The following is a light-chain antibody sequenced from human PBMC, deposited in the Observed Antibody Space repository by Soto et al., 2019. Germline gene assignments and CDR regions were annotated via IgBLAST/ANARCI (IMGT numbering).Light chain of an antibody. J-gene: IGKJ2*01. CDR1: QNIGSN. Sequence: EVVMTQSPATLSASPGERVILSCRASQNIGSNLAWYQQRPGQAPRLLMYGASTRATETPARFSGSGSVTDFTLTISSLQSEDFAVYYCQQYNNWPPYTFGQGTKLEIK. CDR3: QQYNNWPPYT. CDR2: GAS. V-gene: IGKV3-15*01.